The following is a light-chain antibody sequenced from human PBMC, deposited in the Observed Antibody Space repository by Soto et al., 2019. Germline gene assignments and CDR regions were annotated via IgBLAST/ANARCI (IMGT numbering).Light chain of an antibody. CDR1: SSDVGGFNY. CDR3: NSYTSCSTYV. Sequence: QSVLTQSASVSGSPGQSITISCTGTSSDVGGFNYVSWYQQHPGKAPKLMIYDVTNRPSGVSYRFSGSKSGNTASLTISGLQAEDEADYYCNSYTSCSTYVFGTGTKLTVL. J-gene: IGLJ1*01. V-gene: IGLV2-14*03. CDR2: DVT.